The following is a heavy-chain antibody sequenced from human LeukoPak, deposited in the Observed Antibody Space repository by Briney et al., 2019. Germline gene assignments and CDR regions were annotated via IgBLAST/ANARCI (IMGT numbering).Heavy chain of an antibody. CDR2: ISASGANT. CDR3: AKDIEISY. J-gene: IGHJ4*02. D-gene: IGHD2-15*01. V-gene: IGHV3-23*01. Sequence: GGSLRLSCAASGFAFKDSAMTWVRQAPGKGLEWVSLISASGANTYSTDSVKGRFTLSRDNSENTLYLQMNSLRAGDTAVYYCAKDIEISYWGQGTLVTVSS. CDR1: GFAFKDSA.